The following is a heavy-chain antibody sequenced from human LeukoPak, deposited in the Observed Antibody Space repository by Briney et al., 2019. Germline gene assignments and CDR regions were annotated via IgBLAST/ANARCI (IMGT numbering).Heavy chain of an antibody. V-gene: IGHV3-7*01. D-gene: IGHD3-3*01. J-gene: IGHJ4*02. CDR1: GFTFSSYS. CDR2: IKQDGSEK. CDR3: ARAGKLRFLERRNNYFDY. Sequence: GGSLRLSCAASGFTFSSYSMNWVRQAPGKGLEWVANIKQDGSEKYYVDSVKGRFTISRDNAKNSLYLQVNSLRAEDTAVYYCARAGKLRFLERRNNYFDYWGQGTLVTVSS.